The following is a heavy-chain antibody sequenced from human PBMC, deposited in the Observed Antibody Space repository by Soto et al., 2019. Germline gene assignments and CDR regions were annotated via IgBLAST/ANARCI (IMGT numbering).Heavy chain of an antibody. CDR1: GFSLTTSRMC. CDR2: IDWDDRK. J-gene: IGHJ4*02. V-gene: IGHV2-70*11. CDR3: SRIQNPSAPDY. D-gene: IGHD3-10*01. Sequence: SGPTLVNPTQTLTLTCTFSGFSLTTSRMCVTWIRQPPGKALEWLARIDWDDRKYYTTSLKTRLTISKDTTKNQVVLTMTNMDPVDTATYYCSRIQNPSAPDYWSQGALVTVSS.